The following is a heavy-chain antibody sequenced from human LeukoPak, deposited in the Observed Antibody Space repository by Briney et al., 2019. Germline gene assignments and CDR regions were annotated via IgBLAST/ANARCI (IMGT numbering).Heavy chain of an antibody. CDR1: GFTFSSYN. D-gene: IGHD3-22*01. CDR2: ITSSSSSI. J-gene: IGHJ4*02. V-gene: IGHV3-21*01. CDR3: ARRLPGSGYSEFDY. Sequence: GGSLGLSCAASGFTFSSYNMNWVRQAPGKGLEWVSSITSSSSSIYYADSVKGRFTISRDNSKNTLYLQMNSLRDEDTAVYYCARRLPGSGYSEFDYWGQGTLVTVFS.